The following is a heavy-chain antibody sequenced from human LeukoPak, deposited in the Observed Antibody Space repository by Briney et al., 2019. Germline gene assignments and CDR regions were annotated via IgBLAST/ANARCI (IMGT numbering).Heavy chain of an antibody. Sequence: ASVKVSCKASGYTFTGYYMHRVRQAPGQGLEWMGWINPNSGGTKYAQKFQGRVTMTRDTSISTAYMELSRLRSDDTAVYYCARDLMATDIVVVPAAMAPDYYYYMDVWGKGTTVAVSS. CDR1: GYTFTGYY. D-gene: IGHD2-2*01. J-gene: IGHJ6*03. CDR2: INPNSGGT. CDR3: ARDLMATDIVVVPAAMAPDYYYYMDV. V-gene: IGHV1-2*02.